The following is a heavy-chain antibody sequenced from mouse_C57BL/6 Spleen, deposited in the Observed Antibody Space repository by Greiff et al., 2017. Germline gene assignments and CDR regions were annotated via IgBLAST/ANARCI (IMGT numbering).Heavy chain of an antibody. J-gene: IGHJ2*01. V-gene: IGHV1-54*01. CDR2: INPGSGGT. CDR3: ARSFDY. Sequence: VQLVESGAELVRPGTSVKVSCKASGYAFTNYLIEWVKQRPGQGLEWIGVINPGSGGTNYNEKFKGKATLTAYKSSSTAYMQLSSLTSEDSAVYFCARSFDYWGQGTTLTVSS. CDR1: GYAFTNYL.